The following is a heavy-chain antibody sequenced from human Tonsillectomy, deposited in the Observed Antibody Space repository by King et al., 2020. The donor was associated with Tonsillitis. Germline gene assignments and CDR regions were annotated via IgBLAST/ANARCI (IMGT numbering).Heavy chain of an antibody. V-gene: IGHV4-59*01. Sequence: QLQESGPGLVKPSETLSLTCTVSGGSISSYYWSWIRQPPGKGLEWIGYIYYSGSTNYNPSLKSRVTISVDTSKNQFSLKLSSVTAADTAVYYYARVVYYYGSGFDPWGQGTLVTVSS. CDR3: ARVVYYYGSGFDP. CDR1: GGSISSYY. J-gene: IGHJ5*02. D-gene: IGHD3-10*01. CDR2: IYYSGST.